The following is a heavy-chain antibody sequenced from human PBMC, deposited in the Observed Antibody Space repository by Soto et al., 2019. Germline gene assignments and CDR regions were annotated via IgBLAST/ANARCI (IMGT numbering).Heavy chain of an antibody. D-gene: IGHD3-16*01. V-gene: IGHV3-23*01. CDR2: ISGSGGST. CDR1: GFTFSSYA. CDR3: AKVLEGESTVDY. J-gene: IGHJ4*02. Sequence: EVQLLESGGGLVQPGGSLRLSCAASGFTFSSYAMSWVRQAPGKGLEWVSAISGSGGSTYYADSVKGRFTISRDNSKNALYLQMNSLRAEDTAVYYCAKVLEGESTVDYWGQGTLVTVSS.